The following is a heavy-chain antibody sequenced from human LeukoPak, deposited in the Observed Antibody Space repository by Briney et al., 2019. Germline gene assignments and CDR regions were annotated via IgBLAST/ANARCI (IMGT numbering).Heavy chain of an antibody. CDR2: LNEDGSTT. V-gene: IGHV3-23*01. Sequence: PGGSLRLSCTASEFTFSDYAMSWVRQAPGKGLEWVSGLNEDGSTTFYADSVQGRSIISRDNSQNIVYLQLSSLRAEDTAIYYCVKDYPRIGVTGTTSFFDYWGQGNLVTVSS. J-gene: IGHJ4*02. CDR1: EFTFSDYA. CDR3: VKDYPRIGVTGTTSFFDY. D-gene: IGHD1-7*01.